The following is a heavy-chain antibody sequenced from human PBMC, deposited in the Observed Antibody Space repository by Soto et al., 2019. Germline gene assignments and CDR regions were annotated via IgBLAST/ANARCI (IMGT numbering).Heavy chain of an antibody. Sequence: SETLSLTCTVSGGSVSSGSYYWSWIRQPPGKGLEWIGYIYYSGSTNYNPSLKSRVTISVDTSKNQFSLKLSSVTAADTAVYYCARDGGSTYYDFWSGLNCFDPWGQGTLVTVSS. CDR1: GGSVSSGSYY. CDR2: IYYSGST. J-gene: IGHJ5*02. V-gene: IGHV4-61*01. D-gene: IGHD3-3*01. CDR3: ARDGGSTYYDFWSGLNCFDP.